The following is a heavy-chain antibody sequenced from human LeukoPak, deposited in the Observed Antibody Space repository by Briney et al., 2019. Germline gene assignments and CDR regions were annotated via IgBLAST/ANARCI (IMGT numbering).Heavy chain of an antibody. CDR1: GYTFTAYY. Sequence: ASVKVSCKASGYTFTAYYLHWVRQAPGQGLEWMGWINPNSGDTNYAQKFQGRVTMTRDKSTSTVYMELSSLRSEDTAVYYRARSRDYSNAGSLGYWGQGTLVTVSS. CDR2: INPNSGDT. J-gene: IGHJ4*02. CDR3: ARSRDYSNAGSLGY. D-gene: IGHD4-11*01. V-gene: IGHV1-2*02.